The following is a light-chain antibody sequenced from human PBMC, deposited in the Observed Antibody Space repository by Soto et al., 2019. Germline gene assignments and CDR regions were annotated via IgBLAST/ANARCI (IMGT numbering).Light chain of an antibody. CDR2: EVI. Sequence: QSALTQPASVSGSPGQSITISCTGSSSDVGGYNYVSWYQQHPGKAPKLLIYEVINRPSGVSSRFSGSKSVNTATLTSSGLKDEDEAYYYCCSYTSSDTHLLFGGGTKLTVL. CDR3: CSYTSSDTHLL. J-gene: IGLJ3*02. V-gene: IGLV2-14*01. CDR1: SSDVGGYNY.